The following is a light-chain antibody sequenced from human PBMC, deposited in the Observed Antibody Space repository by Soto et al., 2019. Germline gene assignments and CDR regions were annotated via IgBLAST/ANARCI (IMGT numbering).Light chain of an antibody. V-gene: IGLV2-11*01. CDR1: SSDVGGYNY. CDR3: CSYAGSYTHV. Sequence: QSVLTQPRSVSGSPGQSVTISCTGTSSDVGGYNYVSWYQQHPGKAPKLMIYDVSKRPSGVPDRFSGSKSGNTASLTISGLQAEDEAGYYCCSYAGSYTHVFGSGTMLTVL. CDR2: DVS. J-gene: IGLJ1*01.